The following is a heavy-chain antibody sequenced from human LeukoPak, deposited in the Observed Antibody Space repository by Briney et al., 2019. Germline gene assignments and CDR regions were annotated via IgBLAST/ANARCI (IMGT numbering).Heavy chain of an antibody. CDR3: ATGLSENLRWYFGY. D-gene: IGHD4-23*01. J-gene: IGHJ4*02. Sequence: PGGSPRLSCAASGFTFSNYAMSWLRQAPGKGLEWVSVISGSGGGTYYADSVKGRFTVSRDNSKNTLFLQMNSLRAEDTAVYYCATGLSENLRWYFGYWGQGTLVTVSS. CDR1: GFTFSNYA. CDR2: ISGSGGGT. V-gene: IGHV3-23*01.